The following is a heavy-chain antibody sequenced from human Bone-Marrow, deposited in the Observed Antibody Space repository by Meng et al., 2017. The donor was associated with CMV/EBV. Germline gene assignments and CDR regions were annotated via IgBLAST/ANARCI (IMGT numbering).Heavy chain of an antibody. CDR3: AIRGGGYYPFSFDS. CDR2: INHSGST. Sequence: SETLSLTCAVYGGSFSGYYWSWIRQPPGKGLEWIGEINHSGSTNYNPSLKSRVTISVDTSKNQFSLKLSSVTAADTAVYYCAIRGGGYYPFSFDSWGQGTLVTVSS. V-gene: IGHV4-34*01. D-gene: IGHD3-3*01. J-gene: IGHJ4*02. CDR1: GGSFSGYY.